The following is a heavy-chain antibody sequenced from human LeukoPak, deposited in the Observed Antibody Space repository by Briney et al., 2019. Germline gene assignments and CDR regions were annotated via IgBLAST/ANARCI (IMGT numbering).Heavy chain of an antibody. J-gene: IGHJ4*02. CDR1: GFTFSTYW. V-gene: IGHV3-74*03. CDR3: ARDLDWILFDY. CDR2: IRPEGTAT. D-gene: IGHD3-9*01. Sequence: GGSLRLSCAASGFTFSTYWMHWVRQAPGKGLVWVARIRPEGTATAYADSVKGRFTISRDNAKNTLFLQMNSLSAEDTAVYYCARDLDWILFDYWGQGTLVTVSS.